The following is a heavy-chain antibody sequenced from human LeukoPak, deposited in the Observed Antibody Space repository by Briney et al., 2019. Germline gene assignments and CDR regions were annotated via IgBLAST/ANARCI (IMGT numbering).Heavy chain of an antibody. J-gene: IGHJ5*02. D-gene: IGHD2-2*01. CDR2: INYDGSST. CDR3: ARDSGTSTHRWFDP. CDR1: GFTFSNYW. Sequence: GGSLTLSCAASGFTFSNYWMHWVRQAPGKGLVWVSRINYDGSSTIYADSVKGRFTISRDNAKNTLYLQMSSLRADDTAVYYCARDSGTSTHRWFDPWGHGTLVTVSS. V-gene: IGHV3-74*01.